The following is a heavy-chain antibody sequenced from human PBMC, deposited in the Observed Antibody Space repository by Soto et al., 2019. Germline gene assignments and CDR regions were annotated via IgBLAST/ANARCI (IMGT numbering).Heavy chain of an antibody. Sequence: GESLKISCKGSGYSFSFYWIGWVRHMPGKGLEWMGIIYPGDSNTIYSPSFQGQVTISVDKSISTAFLQWSSLKASDTAMYYCARGVDGHTESLSWGQGTLVTVS. CDR2: IYPGDSNT. CDR1: GYSFSFYW. J-gene: IGHJ5*02. D-gene: IGHD3-3*01. CDR3: ARGVDGHTESLS. V-gene: IGHV5-51*01.